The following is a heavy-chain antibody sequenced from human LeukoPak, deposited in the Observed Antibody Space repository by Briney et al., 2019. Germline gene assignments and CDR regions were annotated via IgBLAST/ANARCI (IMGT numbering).Heavy chain of an antibody. V-gene: IGHV1-18*01. CDR1: GYTFITYD. CDR2: ISAHDRYT. CDR3: GSSVVMWYGD. J-gene: IGHJ4*02. D-gene: IGHD3-10*01. Sequence: RSSVKVSCKASGYTFITYDVNWVRQTPGQGREWMGRISAHDRYTNFAQKFQGRVTATTDTSTSTVYLELRSLRSDDTAVYYCGSSVVMWYGDWGQGTLVTVSS.